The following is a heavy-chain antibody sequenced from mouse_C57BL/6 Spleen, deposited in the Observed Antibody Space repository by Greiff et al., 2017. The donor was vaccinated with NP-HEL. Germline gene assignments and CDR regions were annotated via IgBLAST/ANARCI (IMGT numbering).Heavy chain of an antibody. CDR3: ATPYYYGSSEGYYYAMDY. Sequence: EVMLVESGGGLVKPGGSLKLSCAASGFTFSSYTMSWVRQTPEKRLEWVATISGGGGNTYYPDSVKGRFTISRDNAKNTLYLQMSSLRSEDTALYYCATPYYYGSSEGYYYAMDYWGQGTSVTVSS. CDR2: ISGGGGNT. CDR1: GFTFSSYT. D-gene: IGHD1-1*01. J-gene: IGHJ4*01. V-gene: IGHV5-9*01.